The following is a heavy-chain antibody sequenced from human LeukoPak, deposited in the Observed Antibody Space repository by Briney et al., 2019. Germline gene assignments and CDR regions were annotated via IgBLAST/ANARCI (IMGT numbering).Heavy chain of an antibody. J-gene: IGHJ6*03. Sequence: ASVKVSCKASGGTFSSYAISWVRQAPGQGLEWMGGIIPIFGTANYAQKFQGRVTITTDESTSTAYMGLSSLRSEDTAVYYCARDRGSSSWRYYYYMDVWGKGTTVTVSS. CDR3: ARDRGSSSWRYYYYMDV. CDR1: GGTFSSYA. D-gene: IGHD6-6*01. V-gene: IGHV1-69*05. CDR2: IIPIFGTA.